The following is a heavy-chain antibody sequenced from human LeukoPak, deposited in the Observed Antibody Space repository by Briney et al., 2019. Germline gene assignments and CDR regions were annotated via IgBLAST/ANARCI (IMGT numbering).Heavy chain of an antibody. V-gene: IGHV3-23*01. D-gene: IGHD7-27*01. CDR1: GFTFSSYA. J-gene: IGHJ6*03. CDR2: ISGSGGST. Sequence: HPGGSLRLSCAASGFTFSSYAMSWVRQAPGKGLEWVSAISGSGGSTYYADSVKGRFTISRDKSKNTLYLQMNSLRAEDTALYYCAKDMGKHYYYYMDVWGKGTTVTISS. CDR3: AKDMGKHYYYYMDV.